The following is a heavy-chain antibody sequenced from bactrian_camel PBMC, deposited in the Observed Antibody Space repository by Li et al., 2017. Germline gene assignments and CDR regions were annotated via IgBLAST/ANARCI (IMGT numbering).Heavy chain of an antibody. J-gene: IGHJ7*01. CDR1: GFTLSSYW. V-gene: IGHV3S1*01. D-gene: IGHD1*01. CDR2: ISASGGTT. Sequence: VQLVESGGGLVQPGGSLTPSCAASGFTLSSYWMYWVRQAPGKGLEWVSAISASGGTTIYAESVKGRFTISLGNAKNIVYLQMDSLKPEDTGMYFCAVKLGLMDISTLMMGGKDYYAMDYWGKGTQVTVS.